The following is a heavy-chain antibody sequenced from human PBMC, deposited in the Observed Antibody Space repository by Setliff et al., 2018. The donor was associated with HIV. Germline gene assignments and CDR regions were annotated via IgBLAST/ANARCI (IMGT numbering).Heavy chain of an antibody. D-gene: IGHD6-19*01. Sequence: ASVKVSCKASGYTFTSYDISWVRRAPGQGLEWMGWISAYNGNTNYAQKLQGRITITADESTSTAYMELSSLRSEDTAVYYCARDRVAGNIDYWGQGTLVTVSS. V-gene: IGHV1-18*01. CDR3: ARDRVAGNIDY. J-gene: IGHJ4*02. CDR2: ISAYNGNT. CDR1: GYTFTSYD.